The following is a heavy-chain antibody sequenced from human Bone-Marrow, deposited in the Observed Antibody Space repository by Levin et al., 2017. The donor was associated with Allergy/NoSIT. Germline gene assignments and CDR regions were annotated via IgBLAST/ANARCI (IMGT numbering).Heavy chain of an antibody. Sequence: SVKVSCKASGGTFSSYTISWVRQAPGQGLEWMGRIIPILGIANYAQKFQGRVTITADKSTSTAYMELSSLRSEDTAVYYCARGPPRGSGWYALGFDYWGQGTLVTVSS. CDR1: GGTFSSYT. D-gene: IGHD6-19*01. J-gene: IGHJ4*02. V-gene: IGHV1-69*02. CDR2: IIPILGIA. CDR3: ARGPPRGSGWYALGFDY.